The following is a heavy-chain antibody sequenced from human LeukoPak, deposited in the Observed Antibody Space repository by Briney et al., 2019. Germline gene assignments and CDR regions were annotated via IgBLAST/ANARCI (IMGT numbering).Heavy chain of an antibody. V-gene: IGHV4-34*01. Sequence: SETLSLTCAVYGGSFSGYYWSWIRQPPGKGLEWIGEINHSGSTNYNPSLKSRVTMSVDTSKNQFSLKLSSVTAADTAVYYCARAGSGYSFDIWGQGTMVTVSS. J-gene: IGHJ3*02. CDR1: GGSFSGYY. D-gene: IGHD3-22*01. CDR3: ARAGSGYSFDI. CDR2: INHSGST.